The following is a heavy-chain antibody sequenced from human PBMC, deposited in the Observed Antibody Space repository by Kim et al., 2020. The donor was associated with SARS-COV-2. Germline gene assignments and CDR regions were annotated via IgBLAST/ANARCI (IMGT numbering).Heavy chain of an antibody. CDR3: ARDNYYDSSGYYRSYFFDY. CDR2: IYYSGST. CDR1: GGSISSYY. D-gene: IGHD3-22*01. V-gene: IGHV4-59*01. Sequence: SETLSLTCTVSGGSISSYYWSWIRQPPGKGLEWIGYIYYSGSTNYNPSLKSRVTISVDTSKYQFSLKLSSVTAADTAVYYCARDNYYDSSGYYRSYFFDYWGQGTLVTVSS. J-gene: IGHJ4*02.